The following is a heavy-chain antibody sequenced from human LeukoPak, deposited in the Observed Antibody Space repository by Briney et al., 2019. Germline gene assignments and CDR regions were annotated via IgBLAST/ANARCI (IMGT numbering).Heavy chain of an antibody. Sequence: PSETLSLTCTVSGGSISSNYWSWIRRPPGKGLEWIGYIYYSGNTNYNPSLKSRVTMSVDTSKNQFSLKLSSVTAADTAVYYCARRNYDSSGYYFDYWGQGTLVTVSS. D-gene: IGHD3-22*01. J-gene: IGHJ4*02. V-gene: IGHV4-59*08. CDR3: ARRNYDSSGYYFDY. CDR1: GGSISSNY. CDR2: IYYSGNT.